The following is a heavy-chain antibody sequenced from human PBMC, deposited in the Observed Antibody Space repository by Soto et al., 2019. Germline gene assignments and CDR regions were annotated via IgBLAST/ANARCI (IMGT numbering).Heavy chain of an antibody. V-gene: IGHV3-30*18. J-gene: IGHJ4*02. D-gene: IGHD3-16*01. CDR3: AKEARSTLGLFDY. CDR2: ISYDGSNK. Sequence: QVQLVESGGGVVQPGRSLRLSCAASGFTFSSYGMHWVRQAPGKGLEWVAVISYDGSNKYYADSVKGRFTISRDNSKNTLYLQINSLRAEDTAVYYCAKEARSTLGLFDYWGQGTLVTVSS. CDR1: GFTFSSYG.